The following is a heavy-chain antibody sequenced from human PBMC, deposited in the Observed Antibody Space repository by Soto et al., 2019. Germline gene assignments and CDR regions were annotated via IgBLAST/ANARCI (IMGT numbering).Heavy chain of an antibody. CDR1: GFRFSDRY. D-gene: IGHD3-10*01. J-gene: IGHJ1*01. V-gene: IGHV3-11*01. Sequence: GGSLRLSCAASGFRFSDRYMTWIRQAPGKGLEWVSKISGGGTTMYYADSVKGRFTVSRDNAKNSLYLQMNSLRAEDTAVYYCAGDHFYYASGFWGRGTLVTVSS. CDR3: AGDHFYYASGF. CDR2: ISGGGTTM.